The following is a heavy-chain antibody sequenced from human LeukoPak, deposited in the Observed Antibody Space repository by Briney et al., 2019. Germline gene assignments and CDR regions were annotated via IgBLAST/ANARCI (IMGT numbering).Heavy chain of an antibody. V-gene: IGHV1-2*02. Sequence: ASVKVSCKASGYTFTSYYIHWMRQAPGQGLEWVGWINSNSGGSHYARRFQGRVTMTSDTSINTGYMELTSLTTDDTAVYYCARGESYDSSGYYDYWGQGTLVTVSS. D-gene: IGHD3-22*01. CDR3: ARGESYDSSGYYDY. CDR2: INSNSGGS. J-gene: IGHJ4*02. CDR1: GYTFTSYY.